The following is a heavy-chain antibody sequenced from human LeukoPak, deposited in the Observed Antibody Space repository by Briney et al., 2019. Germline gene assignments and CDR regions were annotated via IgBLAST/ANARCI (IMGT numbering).Heavy chain of an antibody. CDR3: ARADPLGYYFDY. J-gene: IGHJ4*02. CDR2: INYSGSS. V-gene: IGHV4-59*01. CDR1: GGSISSYF. D-gene: IGHD6-13*01. Sequence: PSETLSLTCTVSGGSISSYFWSWIRQPPGKGLEWIGYINYSGSSDYNPSLKSRVTFPVDTSKNQFSLRLSSVTAADTAVYYCARADPLGYYFDYWGQGTLVTVSS.